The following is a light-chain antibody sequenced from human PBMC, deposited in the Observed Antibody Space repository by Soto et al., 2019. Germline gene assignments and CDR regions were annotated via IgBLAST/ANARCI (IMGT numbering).Light chain of an antibody. CDR3: QQYNNWLT. V-gene: IGKV3-20*01. J-gene: IGKJ1*01. CDR2: GAS. Sequence: EIVLTQSPGTLSLSPGERATLSCRASQSVSSSYLAWYQQKPGQAPRLLIYGASSRATGIPDRFSGSGSGTDFTLTISRLEPEDFAVYYCQQYNNWLTFGQGTKV. CDR1: QSVSSSY.